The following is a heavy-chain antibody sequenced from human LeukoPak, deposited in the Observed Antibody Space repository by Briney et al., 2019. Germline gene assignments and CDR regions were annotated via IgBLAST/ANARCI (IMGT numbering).Heavy chain of an antibody. CDR3: NGPVDY. CDR2: ISYDGSNK. CDR1: GFTFSSYG. D-gene: IGHD2-8*01. J-gene: IGHJ4*02. V-gene: IGHV3-30*03. Sequence: PGGSLRLSCAASGFTFSSYGMHWVRQAPGKGLEWVAVISYDGSNKYYADSVKGRFTISRDNSKNTLYLQMNSLRAEDTAVYYCNGPVDYWGQGTLVTASS.